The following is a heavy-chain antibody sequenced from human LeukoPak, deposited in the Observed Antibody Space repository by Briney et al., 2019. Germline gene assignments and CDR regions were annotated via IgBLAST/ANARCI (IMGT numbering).Heavy chain of an antibody. D-gene: IGHD3-22*01. Sequence: ASVKVSCKASGYTFTSYAMHWVRQAPGQRLEWMGWINAGNGNTKYSQKFQGRVTITRDTSASTAYMELSSLRSEDTAVYYCARAFHYSESMWLLPSDAFDIWGQGTMVTVSS. CDR2: INAGNGNT. J-gene: IGHJ3*02. CDR3: ARAFHYSESMWLLPSDAFDI. CDR1: GYTFTSYA. V-gene: IGHV1-3*01.